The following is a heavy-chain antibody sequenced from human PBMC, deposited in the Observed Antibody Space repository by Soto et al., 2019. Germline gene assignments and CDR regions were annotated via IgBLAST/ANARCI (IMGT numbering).Heavy chain of an antibody. CDR2: IWYDASNE. D-gene: IGHD1-26*01. Sequence: QVQLMESGGGVVQPGRSLRLSCAASGFTFSKFGMHWVRQAPGKGLEWVAVIWYDASNEYYRDSVKGRFTISRDNSKSTLYLQMNSLRAEDTAIYYCARDPGGSNRPFDSWGQGTLVTVSS. J-gene: IGHJ4*02. V-gene: IGHV3-33*01. CDR3: ARDPGGSNRPFDS. CDR1: GFTFSKFG.